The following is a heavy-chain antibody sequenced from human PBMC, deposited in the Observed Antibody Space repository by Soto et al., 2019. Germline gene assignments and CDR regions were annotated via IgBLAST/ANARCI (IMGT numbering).Heavy chain of an antibody. CDR2: ISYDGSNK. D-gene: IGHD2-2*01. CDR3: ARDLDVLVQAASYYYYGMDV. Sequence: QVQLVESGGGVVQPGRSLRLSCAASGFTFSSYAMHWVRQAPGKGLEWVAVISYDGSNKYYADSVKGRFTISRDNSKNTLYLQMNSLRAEDTAVYYCARDLDVLVQAASYYYYGMDVWGQGTTVTVSS. V-gene: IGHV3-30-3*01. J-gene: IGHJ6*02. CDR1: GFTFSSYA.